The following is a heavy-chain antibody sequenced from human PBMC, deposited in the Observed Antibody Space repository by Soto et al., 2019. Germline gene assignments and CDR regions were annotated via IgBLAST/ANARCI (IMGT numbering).Heavy chain of an antibody. CDR3: ARDPHEFWTSYWCDP. CDR1: GYTFNTHG. V-gene: IGHV1-18*01. CDR2: ISAYDGKT. Sequence: ASVKVSCKTSGYTFNTHGINWVRQAPGQGRELMGWISAYDGKTTYAEKFQGRVTLTTDTSTSTAYMELRSLRSDDTAIYYCARDPHEFWTSYWCDPWGQGTPVTVSS. D-gene: IGHD3-3*01. J-gene: IGHJ5*02.